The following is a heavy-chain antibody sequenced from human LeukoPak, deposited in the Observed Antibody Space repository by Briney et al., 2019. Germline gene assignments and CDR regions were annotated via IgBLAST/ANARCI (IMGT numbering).Heavy chain of an antibody. CDR1: GGSFSGYY. CDR2: INHSGST. J-gene: IGHJ3*02. Sequence: PSETLSLTCAVYGGSFSGYYWGWIRQPPGKGPEWIGEINHSGSTNYNPSLKSRVTISVDTSKNQFSLKLSSVTAADTAVYYCATTGTNDAFDIWGQGTIVTVSS. V-gene: IGHV4-34*01. D-gene: IGHD1-1*01. CDR3: ATTGTNDAFDI.